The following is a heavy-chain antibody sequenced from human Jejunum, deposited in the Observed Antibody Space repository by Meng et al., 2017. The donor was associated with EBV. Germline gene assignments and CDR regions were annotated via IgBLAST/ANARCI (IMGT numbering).Heavy chain of an antibody. V-gene: IGHV4-61*01. CDR2: IYYSGST. Sequence: QLRLQESGPGLVEPSETLSLTCTVSGGSVNSGNVYWSWIRQPPGKGLEWIGYIYYSGSTNYIPSLKSRVTISLDTSKNQFSLKLSSVTAADTAVYYCAGLRYSGYDRAFDYWGQGALVTVSS. CDR1: GGSVNSGNVY. CDR3: AGLRYSGYDRAFDY. J-gene: IGHJ4*02. D-gene: IGHD5-12*01.